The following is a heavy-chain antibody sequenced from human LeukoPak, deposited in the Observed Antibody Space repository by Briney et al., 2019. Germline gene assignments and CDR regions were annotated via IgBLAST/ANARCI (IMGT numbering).Heavy chain of an antibody. V-gene: IGHV4-34*01. Sequence: SETLSLTCAVYGGSFSGYYWSWIRQPPGKGLEWIGGINHSGSTNYNPSLKSRVTISVDTSKNQFSLKLSSVTAADTAVYYCARVVRRITMIVVVINRAFDIWGQGTMVTVSS. CDR3: ARVVRRITMIVVVINRAFDI. J-gene: IGHJ3*02. D-gene: IGHD3-22*01. CDR2: INHSGST. CDR1: GGSFSGYY.